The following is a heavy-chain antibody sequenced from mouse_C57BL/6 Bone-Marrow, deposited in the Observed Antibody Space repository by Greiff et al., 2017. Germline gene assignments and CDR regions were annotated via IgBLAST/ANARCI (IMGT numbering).Heavy chain of an antibody. V-gene: IGHV1-50*01. CDR2: IDPSDSYT. CDR1: GYTFTSYW. D-gene: IGHD1-1*01. Sequence: QVQLQHPGAELVKPGASVKLSCKASGYTFTSYWMQWVKQRPGQGLEWIGEIDPSDSYTNSNQKFKGKATLTVDTSSSPAYMQLSSLTSEDSAVYYCARTVFLDYWGQGTTLTVSS. J-gene: IGHJ2*01. CDR3: ARTVFLDY.